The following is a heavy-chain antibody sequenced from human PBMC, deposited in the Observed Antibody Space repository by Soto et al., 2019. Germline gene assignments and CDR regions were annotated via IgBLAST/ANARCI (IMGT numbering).Heavy chain of an antibody. J-gene: IGHJ6*02. CDR1: GGSFSCYY. CDR3: ARGSTAAGDGMDV. D-gene: IGHD6-13*01. CDR2: INHSGST. V-gene: IGHV4-34*01. Sequence: NPSETLSLTCAVYGGSFSCYYWSWIRQPPGKGLEWIGEINHSGSTNYNPSLKSRVTISVDTSKNQFSLKLSSVTAADTAVYYCARGSTAAGDGMDVWGQGTTVTVSS.